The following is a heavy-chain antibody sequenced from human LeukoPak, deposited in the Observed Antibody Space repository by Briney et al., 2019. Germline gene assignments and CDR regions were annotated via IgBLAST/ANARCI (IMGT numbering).Heavy chain of an antibody. CDR2: INPNSGGT. Sequence: GASVKVSCKASGYTFTGYYMHWVRQAPGQGLEWMGWINPNSGGTNYAQKFQGRVTMTRDTSISTAYMELSRLRSDDTAVYYCASDLAYCGGDCFDAFDIWGQGTMVTVSS. J-gene: IGHJ3*02. CDR3: ASDLAYCGGDCFDAFDI. D-gene: IGHD2-21*01. CDR1: GYTFTGYY. V-gene: IGHV1-2*02.